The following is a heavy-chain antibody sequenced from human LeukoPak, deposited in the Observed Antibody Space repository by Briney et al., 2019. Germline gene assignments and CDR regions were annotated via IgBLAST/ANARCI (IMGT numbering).Heavy chain of an antibody. V-gene: IGHV3-23*01. Sequence: GGSLRLSCAASGFTFSTFAMIWVRQPPGKGLEWVSSIFPSGGEIHYADSVRGRFTISRDNSKSTLSLQMNSLRAEDTAVYYCASYFLRSLHAFDIWGQGTMVTVSS. CDR3: ASYFLRSLHAFDI. D-gene: IGHD5/OR15-5a*01. CDR2: IFPSGGEI. J-gene: IGHJ3*02. CDR1: GFTFSTFA.